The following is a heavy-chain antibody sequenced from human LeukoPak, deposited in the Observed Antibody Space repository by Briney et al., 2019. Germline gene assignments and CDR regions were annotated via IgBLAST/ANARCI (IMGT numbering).Heavy chain of an antibody. Sequence: GGSLRLSCAASGFTFSRYDMHWVRQVTGKGLEWVASIHIAGDTYYPGSVKGRFNISRDNAKNSFYLQMNTLRAGDTAVYYCARGVPGGLDYWGQGTLVTVSS. CDR2: IHIAGDT. CDR1: GFTFSRYD. D-gene: IGHD3-10*01. CDR3: ARGVPGGLDY. J-gene: IGHJ4*02. V-gene: IGHV3-13*04.